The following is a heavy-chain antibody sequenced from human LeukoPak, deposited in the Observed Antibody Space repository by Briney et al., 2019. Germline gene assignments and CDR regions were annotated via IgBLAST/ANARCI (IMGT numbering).Heavy chain of an antibody. Sequence: GSLRLSCAASGFTVSSNYMSWVRQAPGKGLEWVSVIYSGGSTYYADSVKGRFTISRDNSKNTLYLQMNSLRAEDTAVYYCARYYYDSSGYQYYYYYYMDVWGKGTTVTVSS. V-gene: IGHV3-66*02. D-gene: IGHD3-22*01. CDR1: GFTVSSNY. CDR3: ARYYYDSSGYQYYYYYYMDV. CDR2: IYSGGST. J-gene: IGHJ6*03.